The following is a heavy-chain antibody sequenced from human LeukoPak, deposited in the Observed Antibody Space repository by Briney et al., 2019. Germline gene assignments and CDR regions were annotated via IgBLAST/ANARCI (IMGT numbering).Heavy chain of an antibody. CDR3: AKDKVRGSGSFFLNWFDP. CDR2: ISWNSGSI. J-gene: IGHJ5*02. Sequence: PGGSLRLSCAASGFTVSSNYMHWVRQAPGKGLEWVSGISWNSGSIGYADSVKGRFTISRDNAKNSLYLQMNSLRAEDTALYYCAKDKVRGSGSFFLNWFDPWGQGTLVTVSS. V-gene: IGHV3-9*01. D-gene: IGHD3-10*01. CDR1: GFTVSSNY.